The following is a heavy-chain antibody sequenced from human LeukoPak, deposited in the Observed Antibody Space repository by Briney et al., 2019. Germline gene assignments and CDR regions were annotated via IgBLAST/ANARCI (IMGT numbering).Heavy chain of an antibody. CDR1: GLPFTNAW. Sequence: PGGSLRLSCAASGLPFTNAWMSWVRQAPGKGLEWVGRIKGKVDGGTTDHAAPVKGRFTISRDDSKNTLYLQMNSLKAEDTAVYYCTTVGLYNIFTGHYHDSFDMWGRGTMVTVSS. CDR3: TTVGLYNIFTGHYHDSFDM. D-gene: IGHD3-9*01. CDR2: IKGKVDGGTT. J-gene: IGHJ3*02. V-gene: IGHV3-15*01.